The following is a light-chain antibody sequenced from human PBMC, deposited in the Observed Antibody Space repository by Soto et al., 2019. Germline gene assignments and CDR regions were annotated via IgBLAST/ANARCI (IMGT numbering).Light chain of an antibody. CDR3: SSYTSSSLV. J-gene: IGLJ2*01. CDR1: SSDVGGYNY. Sequence: QSALTQPASVSGSPGQSITISCTGTSSDVGGYNYVSWYQQHPGKAPKLMIYDVSNRPSGVSNRFSGSKSGNTASLTISGLPAEDEADYYCSSYTSSSLVFGGGTKLTVL. CDR2: DVS. V-gene: IGLV2-14*01.